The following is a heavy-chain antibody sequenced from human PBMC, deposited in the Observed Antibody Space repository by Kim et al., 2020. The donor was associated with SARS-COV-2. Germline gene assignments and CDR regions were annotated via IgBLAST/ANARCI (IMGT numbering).Heavy chain of an antibody. V-gene: IGHV4-4*09. Sequence: SLKGRVTISGDTSKNQFSLKLSSVTAADTAVYYCARWAYDILTGYHPLDYWGQGTLVTVSS. CDR3: ARWAYDILTGYHPLDY. D-gene: IGHD3-9*01. J-gene: IGHJ4*02.